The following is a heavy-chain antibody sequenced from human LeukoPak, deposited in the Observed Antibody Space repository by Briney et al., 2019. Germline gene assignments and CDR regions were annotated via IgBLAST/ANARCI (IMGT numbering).Heavy chain of an antibody. J-gene: IGHJ4*02. D-gene: IGHD4-17*01. CDR2: INPNSGGT. CDR3: ARARRPATVTTIDY. Sequence: ASVKVSCKASGYTFTGYYMHWVRQAPGQGLEWMGWINPNSGGTNYAQKFQGRVTMTRDTSISTAYMELSRLRSDDTAVYDCARARRPATVTTIDYWGQGTLVTVSS. V-gene: IGHV1-2*02. CDR1: GYTFTGYY.